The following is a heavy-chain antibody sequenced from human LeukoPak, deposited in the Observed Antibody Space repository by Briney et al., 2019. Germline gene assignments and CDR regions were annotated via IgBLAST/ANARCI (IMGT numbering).Heavy chain of an antibody. CDR3: ARGLTVTEVDY. CDR1: GFTFSSYS. Sequence: GGSLRLSCAASGFTFSSYSMNWVRQAPGKGLEWVSSISSSSSYIYYADSVKGRFTISRDNAKNSLYLQMNSLRAEDTAVYYCARGLTVTEVDYWGQGTLVTVSS. J-gene: IGHJ4*02. CDR2: ISSSSSYI. D-gene: IGHD4-17*01. V-gene: IGHV3-21*01.